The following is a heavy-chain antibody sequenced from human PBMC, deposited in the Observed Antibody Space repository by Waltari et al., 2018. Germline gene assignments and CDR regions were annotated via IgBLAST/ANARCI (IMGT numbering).Heavy chain of an antibody. CDR3: ARGEEYSGTYYYYYGMDV. CDR1: GDRVSSNSAA. V-gene: IGHV6-1*01. Sequence: QVQLQQSGPGLVKPSQTLSLTCAISGDRVSSNSAAWNWIRQSPSRGLEWLGRTYYRSKWYNDYAVSVKSRITINPDTSKNQFSLQLNSVTPEDTAVYYCARGEEYSGTYYYYYGMDVWGQGTTVTVSS. J-gene: IGHJ6*02. CDR2: TYYRSKWYN. D-gene: IGHD6-6*01.